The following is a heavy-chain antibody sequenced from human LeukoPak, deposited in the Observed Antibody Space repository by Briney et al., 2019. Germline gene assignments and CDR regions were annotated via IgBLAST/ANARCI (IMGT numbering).Heavy chain of an antibody. Sequence: PSETLSLTCAVSGYSISSSYYWGWIRQPPGEGLEWIGTIYHSGSTHYNPSLKSRVTLSVDTSKNQFSLKLRSVTAADTAVYYCASLPSNTVTHDYWGRGTLVTVSS. CDR2: IYHSGST. CDR1: GYSISSSYY. J-gene: IGHJ4*02. CDR3: ASLPSNTVTHDY. D-gene: IGHD4-11*01. V-gene: IGHV4-38-2*01.